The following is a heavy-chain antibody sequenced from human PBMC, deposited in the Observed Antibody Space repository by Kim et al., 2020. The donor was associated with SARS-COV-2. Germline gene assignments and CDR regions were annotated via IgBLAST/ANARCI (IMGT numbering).Heavy chain of an antibody. CDR1: GGSISSSSYY. Sequence: SETLSLTCTVSGGSISSSSYYWGWIRQPPGKGLEWIGSIYYSGSTYYNPSLKSRVTISVDTSKNQFSLKLSSVTAADTAVYYCARPLDFWSGKGDFGWYFDLWGRGTLVTVSS. J-gene: IGHJ2*01. CDR2: IYYSGST. D-gene: IGHD3-3*01. CDR3: ARPLDFWSGKGDFGWYFDL. V-gene: IGHV4-39*01.